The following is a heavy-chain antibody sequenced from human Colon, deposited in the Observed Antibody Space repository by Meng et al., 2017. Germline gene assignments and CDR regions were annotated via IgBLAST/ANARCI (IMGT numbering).Heavy chain of an antibody. Sequence: EVPLVDSGGNLVQPGGSLRLSCVVSGFTLKNNYIHWVRQDPVRGLEWVAILYSGRITYYADSVKGRFTISRDDSKNTVHLQMNSLTVDDTALYYCATESFAAWGQGTLVTVSS. V-gene: IGHV3-66*02. CDR1: GFTLKNNY. D-gene: IGHD3-16*02. CDR2: LYSGRIT. J-gene: IGHJ5*02. CDR3: ATESFAA.